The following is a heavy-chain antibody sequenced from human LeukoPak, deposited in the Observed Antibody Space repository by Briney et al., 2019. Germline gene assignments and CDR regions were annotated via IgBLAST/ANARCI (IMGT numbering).Heavy chain of an antibody. Sequence: GGSLRLSCAASGFTFSSYSMNWVRQAPGKGLEWVSYISSSSSTICYADSVKGRYAISRDNAKNSLYLQMNSLRAEDTAVYYCARDHGDYPTIYYYYGMDVWGQGTTVTVSS. CDR1: GFTFSSYS. V-gene: IGHV3-48*01. J-gene: IGHJ6*02. D-gene: IGHD4-17*01. CDR3: ARDHGDYPTIYYYYGMDV. CDR2: ISSSSSTI.